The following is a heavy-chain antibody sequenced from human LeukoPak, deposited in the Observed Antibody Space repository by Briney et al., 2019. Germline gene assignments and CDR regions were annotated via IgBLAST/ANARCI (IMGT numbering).Heavy chain of an antibody. CDR3: ARGRSGYYQYYFDY. CDR2: IIPIFGTA. D-gene: IGHD3-3*01. J-gene: IGHJ4*02. CDR1: GYTFTGYY. V-gene: IGHV1-69*13. Sequence: GASVKVSCKASGYTFTGYYMHWVRQAPGQGLEWMGGIIPIFGTANYAQKFQGRVTITADESTSTAYMELSSLRSEDTAVYYCARGRSGYYQYYFDYWGQGTLVTVSS.